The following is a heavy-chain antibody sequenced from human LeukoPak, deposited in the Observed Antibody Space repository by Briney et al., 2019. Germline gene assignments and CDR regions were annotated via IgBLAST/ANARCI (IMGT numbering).Heavy chain of an antibody. V-gene: IGHV1-2*02. D-gene: IGHD4-17*01. Sequence: GASVKVSCKASGYTFTGYYMHWARQAPGQGLEWMGWINPNSGGTNYAQKFQDRVTMTRDTSISTAYMELISLRSDDTAVYYCARDTGTVTNPKFDPWGQGTLVTVSS. J-gene: IGHJ5*02. CDR1: GYTFTGYY. CDR3: ARDTGTVTNPKFDP. CDR2: INPNSGGT.